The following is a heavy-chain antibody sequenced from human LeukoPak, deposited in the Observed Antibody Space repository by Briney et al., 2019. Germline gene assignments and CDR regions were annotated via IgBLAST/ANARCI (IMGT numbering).Heavy chain of an antibody. V-gene: IGHV3-23*01. CDR1: GFSVNSFG. D-gene: IGHD6-19*01. CDR2: ISINGETT. Sequence: PGGSLRLSCAVSGFSVNSFGMSWVRQAPGKGLEWISAISINGETTWYADSVKGRFIISRDNSKNALYLQLSSLRVEDTAVYYCAQGFSCGWYPNWGQGSLVSVSS. J-gene: IGHJ4*02. CDR3: AQGFSCGWYPN.